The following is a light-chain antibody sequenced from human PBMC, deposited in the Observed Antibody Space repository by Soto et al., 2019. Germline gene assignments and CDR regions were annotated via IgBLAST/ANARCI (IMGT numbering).Light chain of an antibody. CDR3: QQSYSTPLYT. V-gene: IGKV1-39*01. Sequence: DIQMTQSPSSLSASVGDRVTITCRASQSIKNYLNWYQQKPGKAPKLLIYAASSLQSGVPSRFSGSGSGTDFTLTISSLQPKDFATYYCQQSYSTPLYTFGQGTKLEIK. J-gene: IGKJ2*01. CDR1: QSIKNY. CDR2: AAS.